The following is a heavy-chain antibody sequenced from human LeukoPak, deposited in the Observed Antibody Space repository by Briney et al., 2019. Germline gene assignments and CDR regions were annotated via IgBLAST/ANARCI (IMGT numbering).Heavy chain of an antibody. J-gene: IGHJ4*02. D-gene: IGHD2-21*02. Sequence: GGSLRLSCAASGFTFSSYSMNWVRQAPGKGLEWVSSISSSSSYIYYADSVKGRFTISRDNAKNSLYLQMNSLRAEDTAVYYCASENYCGGDCYSENFDYWGQGTLVTASS. V-gene: IGHV3-21*01. CDR1: GFTFSSYS. CDR3: ASENYCGGDCYSENFDY. CDR2: ISSSSSYI.